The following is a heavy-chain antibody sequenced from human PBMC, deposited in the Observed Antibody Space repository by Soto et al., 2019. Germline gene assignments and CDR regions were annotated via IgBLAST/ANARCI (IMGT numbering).Heavy chain of an antibody. D-gene: IGHD2-15*01. CDR3: ARRCDPTVPVCYPAFDY. V-gene: IGHV5-51*01. J-gene: IGHJ4*02. CDR2: IYPGKSTT. Sequence: EVQLVQAGAEVKKPGESLKISCKGFGYTFNNYWIGWVRQMPGKGLEWMGIIYPGKSTTRYSPSFQGQVTMYADKSIGVSYLQWSSMKASDCATSYCARRCDPTVPVCYPAFDYWGQGTLVSVSS. CDR1: GYTFNNYW.